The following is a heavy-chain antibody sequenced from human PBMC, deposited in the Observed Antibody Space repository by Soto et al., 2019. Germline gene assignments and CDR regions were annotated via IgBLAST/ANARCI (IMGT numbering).Heavy chain of an antibody. CDR2: ISAYNGNT. V-gene: IGHV1-18*01. J-gene: IGHJ4*02. Sequence: GASVKVSCKASGYTFTSYGISWVRQAPGQGLEWMGWISAYNGNTNYAQKLQGRVTMTTDTSTSTAYMELRSLRSDDTAVYYCARMEVLRFLEWLPKPQDFDYWGQGTLVTVSS. CDR3: ARMEVLRFLEWLPKPQDFDY. CDR1: GYTFTSYG. D-gene: IGHD3-3*01.